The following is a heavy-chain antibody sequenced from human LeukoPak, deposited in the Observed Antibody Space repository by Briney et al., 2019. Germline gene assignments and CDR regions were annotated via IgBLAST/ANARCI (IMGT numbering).Heavy chain of an antibody. J-gene: IGHJ4*02. Sequence: ASVKVSCKASGYTFTSYGISWVRQAPGQGLEWMGWISAYNGNTNYAQKLQGRVTMTTDTSTSTAYMELRSLRSDDTAVYYCAREQPMQLATGLDYWGQGTLVTVSS. CDR3: AREQPMQLATGLDY. CDR1: GYTFTSYG. D-gene: IGHD6-6*01. V-gene: IGHV1-18*01. CDR2: ISAYNGNT.